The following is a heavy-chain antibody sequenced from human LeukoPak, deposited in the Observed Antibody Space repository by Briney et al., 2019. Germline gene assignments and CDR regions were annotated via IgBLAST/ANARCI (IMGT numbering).Heavy chain of an antibody. Sequence: SETLSLTCTVSGGSISSYYWSWIRQPPGKGLEWIGYIYYSGSTNYNPSLKSQVTISVDTSKNQFSLKLSSVTAADTAVYYCARQFSGWYGFDYWGQGTLVTVSS. D-gene: IGHD6-19*01. CDR3: ARQFSGWYGFDY. CDR2: IYYSGST. J-gene: IGHJ4*02. V-gene: IGHV4-59*08. CDR1: GGSISSYY.